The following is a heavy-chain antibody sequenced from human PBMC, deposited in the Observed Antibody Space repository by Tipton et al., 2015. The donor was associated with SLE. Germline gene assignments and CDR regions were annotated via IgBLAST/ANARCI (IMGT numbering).Heavy chain of an antibody. CDR1: GFTFINSY. V-gene: IGHV1-46*01. J-gene: IGHJ4*02. CDR2: INSAGGGT. Sequence: QLVQSGAEVKKPGASVTVSCKASGFTFINSYINWVRQARGQGLQWMGIINSAGGGTIHTQKFQGRVTMTSDTSTNTVYMELRSFISDAEAVYYCATDGRQGGGWSDFWGQGSLVTDS. CDR3: ATDGRQGGGWSDF. D-gene: IGHD6-19*01.